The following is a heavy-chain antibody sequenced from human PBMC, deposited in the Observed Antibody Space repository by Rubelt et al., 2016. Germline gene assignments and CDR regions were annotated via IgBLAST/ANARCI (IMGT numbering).Heavy chain of an antibody. CDR2: ISAYDGNT. D-gene: IGHD1-1*01. CDR3: ARDQLALYAFDI. Sequence: QVQLVQSGAEVKEPGASIKVSCKTSGYTFTSYGISWVRQDPGQGLEWMGWISAYDGNTNYAQKLQGRVTRTTDTSTSTAYRELRSLRSDDTDVYFCARDQLALYAFDIWGQGTMVTVSS. V-gene: IGHV1-18*01. CDR1: GYTFTSYG. J-gene: IGHJ3*02.